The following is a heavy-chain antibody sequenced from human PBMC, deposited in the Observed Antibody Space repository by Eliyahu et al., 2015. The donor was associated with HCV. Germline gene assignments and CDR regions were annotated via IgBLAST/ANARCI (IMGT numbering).Heavy chain of an antibody. D-gene: IGHD3-10*01. CDR3: ARDLDPYGSGSYYLN. V-gene: IGHV3-7*01. CDR2: IKQDGSEK. J-gene: IGHJ4*02. CDR1: GFTFSSYW. Sequence: EVQLVESGGGLVQPGGSLRLSCAAPGFTFSSYWMSWVRQAPGKGLEWVANIKQDGSEKYYVDSVKGRFTISRDNAKNSLYLQMNSLRAEDTAVYYCARDLDPYGSGSYYLNWGQGTLVTVSS.